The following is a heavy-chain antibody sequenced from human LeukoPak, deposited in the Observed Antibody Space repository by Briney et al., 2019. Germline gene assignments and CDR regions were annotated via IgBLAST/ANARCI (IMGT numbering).Heavy chain of an antibody. CDR2: INHSGST. CDR1: GGSFSGYY. CDR3: ARTTEDCSSTSCYQYWFDP. D-gene: IGHD2-2*01. V-gene: IGHV4-34*01. Sequence: SETLSLTCAVYGGSFSGYYWSWIRQPPGKGLEWIGEINHSGSTNYNPSLKSRVTISVDTSKNQFSLKLNSVTAADTAVYYCARTTEDCSSTSCYQYWFDPWGQGTLVTVSS. J-gene: IGHJ5*02.